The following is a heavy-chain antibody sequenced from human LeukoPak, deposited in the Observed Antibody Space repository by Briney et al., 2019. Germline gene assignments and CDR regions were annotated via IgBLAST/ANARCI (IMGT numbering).Heavy chain of an antibody. D-gene: IGHD4-17*01. CDR3: ARHGVYGDRADY. V-gene: IGHV4-59*08. CDR1: GGSISSFY. J-gene: IGHJ4*02. Sequence: SETLSLTCTVSGGSISSFYWSWIRQPPGKGLEWIGYIYYSGSTNYNPSLKSRVTISVGTSKNQFSLNLASVTAADTAVYYCARHGVYGDRADYWGQGTLVTVSS. CDR2: IYYSGST.